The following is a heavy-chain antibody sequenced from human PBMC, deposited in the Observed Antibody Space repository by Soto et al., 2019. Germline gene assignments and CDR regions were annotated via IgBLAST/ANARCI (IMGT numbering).Heavy chain of an antibody. CDR1: DYTFTRYS. J-gene: IGHJ4*02. V-gene: IGHV1-18*04. Sequence: ASVKVSGEASDYTFTRYSIIWVRQAPGLGLEWVGWTSAYNGNTNYSPKLQGRVTMTTDTSTSTAYMVLRSFRCAASAVYYCASKMGRSYYYVSSRSPLLHYFLYWGQGTLVTVSP. CDR2: TSAYNGNT. CDR3: ASKMGRSYYYVSSRSPLLHYFLY. D-gene: IGHD3-22*01.